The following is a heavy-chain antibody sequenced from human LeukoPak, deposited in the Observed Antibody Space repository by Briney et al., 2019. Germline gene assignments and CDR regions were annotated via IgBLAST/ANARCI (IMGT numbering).Heavy chain of an antibody. CDR1: GFTVSSNY. D-gene: IGHD2-2*02. J-gene: IGHJ3*01. Sequence: PGGSLRLSCAASGFTVSSNYISWVRQAPGKGLEWVAFIRYDGSNKYYADSVKGRFTISRDNSKNTLYLQMNSLRADDTAVYYCAMKAVPRPRLYDAFDFWGQGTVVTVSS. CDR3: AMKAVPRPRLYDAFDF. V-gene: IGHV3-30*02. CDR2: IRYDGSNK.